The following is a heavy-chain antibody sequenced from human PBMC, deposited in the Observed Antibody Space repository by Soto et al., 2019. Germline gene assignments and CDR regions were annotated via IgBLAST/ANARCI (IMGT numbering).Heavy chain of an antibody. Sequence: QVQLVQSGPEVKKPGASVKISCKASGYSFTTHGITWVRQAPGQGLEWMGLITTYSGHTSYSPSLQGRVSMTRDTATSTAYMELKSLRADDTAVYYCARVFSSRHYPPHWFDPWGQGTLVTVSS. D-gene: IGHD6-13*01. V-gene: IGHV1-18*01. CDR1: GYSFTTHG. CDR3: ARVFSSRHYPPHWFDP. J-gene: IGHJ5*02. CDR2: ITTYSGHT.